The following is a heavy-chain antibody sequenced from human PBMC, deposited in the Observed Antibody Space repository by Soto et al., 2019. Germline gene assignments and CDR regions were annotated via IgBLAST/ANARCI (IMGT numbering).Heavy chain of an antibody. CDR3: AKGPCGGDCYLDY. CDR2: ISYDGSNK. D-gene: IGHD2-21*02. J-gene: IGHJ4*02. CDR1: GFTFSSYG. Sequence: QVQLVESGGGVVQPGRPLRLSCAASGFTFSSYGMHWVRQAPGKGLEWVAVISYDGSNKYYADSVKGRFTISRDNSKNPLYLQMNSLRAEDTAVYYCAKGPCGGDCYLDYWGQGTLVTVSS. V-gene: IGHV3-30*18.